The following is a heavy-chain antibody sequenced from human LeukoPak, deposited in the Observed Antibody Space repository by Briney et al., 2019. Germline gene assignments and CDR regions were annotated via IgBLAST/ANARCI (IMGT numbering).Heavy chain of an antibody. D-gene: IGHD2-15*01. CDR2: IIPIFGTA. CDR1: GGTFSSYA. CDR3: ARDDCSGGSCYFDY. Sequence: SVKVSCKASGGTFSSYAISWVRQAPGQGLEWMGGIIPIFGTANYAQKFQGRVTITADESTSTAYMELSSLRSEDTAVYYCARDDCSGGSCYFDYWGQGTLLTVSS. J-gene: IGHJ4*02. V-gene: IGHV1-69*13.